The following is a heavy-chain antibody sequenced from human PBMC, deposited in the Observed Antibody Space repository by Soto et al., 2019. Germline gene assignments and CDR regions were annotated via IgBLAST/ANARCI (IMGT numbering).Heavy chain of an antibody. CDR3: ARAQPTYSSSYFDY. D-gene: IGHD3-22*01. CDR1: GFPFGGFP. Sequence: EVQLLESGGTLVRLGGPWSFSFAALGFPFGGFPWGWVRQLPGKGVEWVSTISGRVDVTYYTDSVKGRFTISRDNSKNTLYVHMNSLRAEDTAVYYCARAQPTYSSSYFDYWGQGTLVTVSS. V-gene: IGHV3-23*01. J-gene: IGHJ4*02. CDR2: ISGRVDVT.